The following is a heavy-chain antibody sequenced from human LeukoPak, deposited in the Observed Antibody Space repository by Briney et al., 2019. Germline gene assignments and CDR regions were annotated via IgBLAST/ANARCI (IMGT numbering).Heavy chain of an antibody. J-gene: IGHJ4*02. V-gene: IGHV3-53*05. D-gene: IGHD5-18*01. CDR1: GFTVSSNY. CDR2: IYSGGST. Sequence: GGSLRLSCAASGFTVSSNYMNWVRQAPGKGLEWGSVIYSGGSTYYSDSVKVRFTISRDNSKNTLFLQMNSLRAEDTAVYYCAKAYTYGLRGDYFEYWVQGALVTVSS. CDR3: AKAYTYGLRGDYFEY.